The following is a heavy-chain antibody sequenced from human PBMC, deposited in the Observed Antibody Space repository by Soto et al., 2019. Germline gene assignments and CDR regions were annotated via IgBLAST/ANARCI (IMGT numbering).Heavy chain of an antibody. CDR1: GGSFNEDY. CDR3: ARVRGRAESAPSGMDL. V-gene: IGHV4-34*01. Sequence: PSEPLSLTCALYGGSFNEDYWNWARQTPGKVLEWIGEVNYSGTSNYKPSLKNRVTLSVDTSKKQFSLRLTSVTAADTGIYFCARVRGRAESAPSGMDLWGQGTTVT. CDR2: VNYSGTS. D-gene: IGHD5-12*01. J-gene: IGHJ6*02.